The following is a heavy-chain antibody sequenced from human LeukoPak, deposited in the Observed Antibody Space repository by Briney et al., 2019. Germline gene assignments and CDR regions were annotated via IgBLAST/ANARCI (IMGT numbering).Heavy chain of an antibody. CDR1: GFTFDDYA. V-gene: IGHV3-43*02. CDR3: VKDLNSGWYPGIDY. Sequence: GGSLRLSCAASGFTFDDYAMHWVRQAPGKGLEWVSLISGDGGSTYYADSVKGRFTISRDNSKNSLYLQMNSLRTEDTALYYCVKDLNSGWYPGIDYWGQGTLVTVSS. CDR2: ISGDGGST. J-gene: IGHJ4*02. D-gene: IGHD6-19*01.